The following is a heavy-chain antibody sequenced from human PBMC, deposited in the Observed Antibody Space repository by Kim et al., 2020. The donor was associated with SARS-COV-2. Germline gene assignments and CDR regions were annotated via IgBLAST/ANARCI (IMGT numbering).Heavy chain of an antibody. CDR1: GFTFGTNA. CDR3: AKGFNTSWYF. J-gene: IGHJ2*01. CDR2: ISGSGSNK. Sequence: GGSLRLSCAASGFTFGTNAMSWVRQAPGKGLEWVSSISGSGSNKYYADSVKGRFTISRDNSKNTVHLQMNSLRAEDTALYYCAKGFNTSWYF. V-gene: IGHV3-23*01.